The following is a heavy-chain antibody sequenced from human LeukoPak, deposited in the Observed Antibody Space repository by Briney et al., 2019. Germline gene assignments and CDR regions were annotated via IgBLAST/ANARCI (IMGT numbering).Heavy chain of an antibody. J-gene: IGHJ4*02. V-gene: IGHV4-59*08. Sequence: PSETLSLTCTVSGVSISNYYWSWIRQPPGKGLEWIGYIYYSGSTNYNPSLKSRVTISVDTSKNQFSLKLSSVTAADTAVYYCASQRPGYSHFDYWGQGTLVTVSS. CDR2: IYYSGST. CDR3: ASQRPGYSHFDY. CDR1: GVSISNYY. D-gene: IGHD5-24*01.